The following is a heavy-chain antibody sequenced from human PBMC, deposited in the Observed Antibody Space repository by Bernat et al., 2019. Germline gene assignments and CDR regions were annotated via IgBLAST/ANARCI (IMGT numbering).Heavy chain of an antibody. CDR1: AFIFTDAW. Sequence: VQLVESGGDLVKPGESLRLSCATSAFIFTDAWMNWVRQAPGKGLEWIGSIYYSGSTYYNPSLKSRVTISVDTSKIQFSLKLSSVTAADTAVYYCATLLLVLRTIDYWGQGTLVTVSS. CDR2: IYYSGST. D-gene: IGHD6-13*01. CDR3: ATLLLVLRTIDY. J-gene: IGHJ4*02. V-gene: IGHV4-38-2*01.